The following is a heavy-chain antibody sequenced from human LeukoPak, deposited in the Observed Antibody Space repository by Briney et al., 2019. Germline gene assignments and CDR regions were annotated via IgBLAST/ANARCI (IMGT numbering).Heavy chain of an antibody. CDR3: ARDHGSGSYNYFDY. CDR2: INPNSGGT. Sequence: ASVKVSCKPSGFTFTGYYIHWVRQAPGQGLEGMGWINPNSGGTNYAQKFQGRVTMTRDTSISTAYMELSRLRSDDTAVYYCARDHGSGSYNYFDYWGQGTLVTVSS. D-gene: IGHD3-10*01. CDR1: GFTFTGYY. V-gene: IGHV1-2*02. J-gene: IGHJ4*02.